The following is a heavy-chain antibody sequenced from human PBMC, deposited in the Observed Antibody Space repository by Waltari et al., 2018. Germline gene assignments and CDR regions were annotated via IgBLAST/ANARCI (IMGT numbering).Heavy chain of an antibody. D-gene: IGHD6-13*01. Sequence: QVQLQESGPGLVKPSETLSLTCAVSGYSISSGYYWGWIRQPPGKGLEWIGSIYHSGSTYYNPSLKSRVTISVDTSKNQFSLKLSSVTAADTAVYYCARYSSSWHPIDYWGQGTLVTVSS. CDR3: ARYSSSWHPIDY. CDR1: GYSISSGYY. V-gene: IGHV4-38-2*01. CDR2: IYHSGST. J-gene: IGHJ4*02.